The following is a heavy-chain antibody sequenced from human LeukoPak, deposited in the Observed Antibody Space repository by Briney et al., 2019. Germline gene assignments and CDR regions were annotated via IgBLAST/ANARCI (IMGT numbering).Heavy chain of an antibody. CDR1: GFTFSSYA. Sequence: GGSLRLSCAASGFTFSSYAMSWVRQAPGKGLEWGSGISGSGDYTYYEDSVKGRFTISRDNSRNTLFLQMNSLRDEDTAVYFCAKDTYDFGYYYMYVWGKGTTVTVSS. J-gene: IGHJ6*03. CDR2: ISGSGDYT. D-gene: IGHD3-3*01. CDR3: AKDTYDFGYYYMYV. V-gene: IGHV3-23*01.